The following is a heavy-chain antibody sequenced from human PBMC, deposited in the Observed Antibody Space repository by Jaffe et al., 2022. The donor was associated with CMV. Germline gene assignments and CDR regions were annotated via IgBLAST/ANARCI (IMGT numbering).Heavy chain of an antibody. V-gene: IGHV4-34*01. CDR2: INHSGST. J-gene: IGHJ5*02. CDR3: ASRNSSSCHNS. Sequence: QVQLQQWGAGLLKPSETLSLTCAVYGGSFSGYYWSWIRQPPGKGLEWIGEINHSGSTNYNPSLKSRVTISVDTSKNQFSLKLSSVTAADTAVYYCASRNSSSCHNSWGQGTLVTVSS. D-gene: IGHD6-13*01. CDR1: GGSFSGYY.